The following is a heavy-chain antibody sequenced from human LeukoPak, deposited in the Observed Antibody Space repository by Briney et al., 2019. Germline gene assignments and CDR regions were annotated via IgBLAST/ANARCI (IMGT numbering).Heavy chain of an antibody. J-gene: IGHJ4*02. Sequence: ETLSLTCTVSGASISRSGYQWGWIRQPPGKGLEWVSVIYSGDTTFYADSVRGKFTISRDNSKNTLYLQMNSLRAEDTAVYYCASILRSSSGYYFDYWGQGTLVTVSS. CDR1: GASISRSGYQ. CDR3: ASILRSSSGYYFDY. D-gene: IGHD3-10*01. CDR2: IYSGDTT. V-gene: IGHV3-66*01.